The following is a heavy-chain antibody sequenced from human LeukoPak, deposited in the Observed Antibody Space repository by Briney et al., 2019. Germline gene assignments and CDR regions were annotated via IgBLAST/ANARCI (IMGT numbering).Heavy chain of an antibody. CDR1: GYSLTSYW. J-gene: IGHJ4*02. CDR3: ARHDSVAGTFDY. D-gene: IGHD6-19*01. CDR2: IDPCDSYT. V-gene: IGHV5-10-1*01. Sequence: GESLKISRQGSGYSLTSYWINLVRQMPGKGPEGMGRIDPCDSYTNYSPSLQGHVTISADTSISTAYLQLSSLKAADTAMYYCARHDSVAGTFDYWGQGTLVTVSS.